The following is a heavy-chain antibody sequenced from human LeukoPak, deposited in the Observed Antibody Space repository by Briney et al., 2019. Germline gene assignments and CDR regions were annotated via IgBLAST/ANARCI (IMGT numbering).Heavy chain of an antibody. J-gene: IGHJ4*02. V-gene: IGHV4-34*01. CDR1: SGSFSGYY. Sequence: SETLSLTCAVYSGSFSGYYWTWFRQPPGKGLEWIGEFNHNWGAKYNPSLKSRVTISVDTSKSHLSLSLNSVTTADTAVYYCAASLWFGIYPDYWGQGSLVTVSS. CDR3: AASLWFGIYPDY. D-gene: IGHD3-10*01. CDR2: FNHNWGA.